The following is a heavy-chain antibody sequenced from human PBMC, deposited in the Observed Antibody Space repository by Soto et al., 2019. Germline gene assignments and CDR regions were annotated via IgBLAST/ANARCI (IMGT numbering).Heavy chain of an antibody. J-gene: IGHJ4*02. Sequence: QITLKESGPTLVKPTQTLTLTCTFSGFSLSTSGVGVGWIRQPPGKALEWLAVIYWDDSKHYSPSLKSRLTITKDTSKNQVVLTMTNTDPVDTATYYCAHKDSGDSCFDYWGQGTLVTVSS. D-gene: IGHD3-10*01. V-gene: IGHV2-5*02. CDR1: GFSLSTSGVG. CDR2: IYWDDSK. CDR3: AHKDSGDSCFDY.